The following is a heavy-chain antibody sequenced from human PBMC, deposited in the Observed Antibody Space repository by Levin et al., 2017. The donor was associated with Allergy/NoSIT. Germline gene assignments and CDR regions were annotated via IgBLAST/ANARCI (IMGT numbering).Heavy chain of an antibody. CDR1: GFTFSPYA. J-gene: IGHJ4*02. CDR2: IGDGGYST. CDR3: ARARNGWKLDF. Sequence: ASVKVSCVASGFTFSPYAMSWVRQAPGKGLEWVSSIGDGGYSTYFADSVKGRFAISRDDSKNTLYLQMNSLRAEDSAVYYCARARNGWKLDFWGQGTLVTVSS. V-gene: IGHV3-23*01. D-gene: IGHD1-14*01.